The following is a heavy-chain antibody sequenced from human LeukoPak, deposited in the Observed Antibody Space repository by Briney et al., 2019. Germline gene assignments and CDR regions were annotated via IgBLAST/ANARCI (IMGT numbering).Heavy chain of an antibody. J-gene: IGHJ4*02. V-gene: IGHV4-39*01. CDR3: ARYRYYYGSGSFDY. D-gene: IGHD3-10*01. CDR1: GGSISSSSYY. Sequence: PSETLSLTCIVSGGSISSSSYYWGWIRQPPGKGLEWIGSIYYSGSTYYNPSLKSRVTISVDTSKNQFSLKLSSVTAADTAVYYCARYRYYYGSGSFDYWGQGTLVTVSS. CDR2: IYYSGST.